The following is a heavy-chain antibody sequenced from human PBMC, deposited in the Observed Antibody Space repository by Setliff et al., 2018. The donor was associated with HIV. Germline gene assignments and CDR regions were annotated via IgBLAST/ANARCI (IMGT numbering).Heavy chain of an antibody. Sequence: PGGSLRLSCAASGFTFGDYAMSWVRQAPGKGLEWVGFIRTNARGGATEYAASVKGRFTISRDDSKSIAYLQMNSLKSADAAVYYCTRGMRPMVKRVPFDYWGQGTLVTVSS. J-gene: IGHJ4*02. CDR3: TRGMRPMVKRVPFDY. D-gene: IGHD2-15*01. CDR1: GFTFGDYA. CDR2: IRTNARGGAT. V-gene: IGHV3-49*04.